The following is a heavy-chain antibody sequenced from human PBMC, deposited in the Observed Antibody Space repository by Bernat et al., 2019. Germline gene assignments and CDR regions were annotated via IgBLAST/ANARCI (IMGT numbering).Heavy chain of an antibody. V-gene: IGHV3-30-3*01. CDR1: GFTFSSYA. D-gene: IGHD2-15*01. Sequence: QVQLVGSGGGVVQPGRSLRLSCAASGFTFSSYAMHWVRQAPGKGLEWMAVISYGGNNNYSADSVKGRFTISRDDSKNTVYLQMNSLRVEDTAVYYCARDHFGCSGGSCYSGLPYYFGSWGQGTQVTVSS. J-gene: IGHJ4*02. CDR3: ARDHFGCSGGSCYSGLPYYFGS. CDR2: ISYGGNNN.